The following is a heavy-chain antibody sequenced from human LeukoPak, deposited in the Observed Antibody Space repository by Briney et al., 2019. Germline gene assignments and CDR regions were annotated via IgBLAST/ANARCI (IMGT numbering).Heavy chain of an antibody. D-gene: IGHD3-3*01. CDR2: ISGDGGST. CDR1: GFTFDDYA. V-gene: IGHV3-43*02. CDR3: AKDSLYDFWSGYYTGIESGYYYGMDV. Sequence: GGSLRLSCAASGFTFDDYAMHWVRQAPGKGLEWVSLISGDGGSTYYADFAKGRFTISRDNSKNSLYLQMNSLRTEDTALYYCAKDSLYDFWSGYYTGIESGYYYGMDVWGQGTTVTVSS. J-gene: IGHJ6*02.